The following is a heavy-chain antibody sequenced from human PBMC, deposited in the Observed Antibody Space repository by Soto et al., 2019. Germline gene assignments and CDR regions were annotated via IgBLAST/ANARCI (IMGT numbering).Heavy chain of an antibody. CDR3: LAGETNYFDF. Sequence: EVQLVESGGGLVQPGGSLRLSCAGSGLTLSRYWMHWVRQGPGKGLVWVSRINSDGGTTTYADSVKGRFTISRDNAKNTVELQMNSRRAEDTAVYYCLAGETNYFDFWGQGTLVTVSS. D-gene: IGHD3-10*01. J-gene: IGHJ4*02. V-gene: IGHV3-74*01. CDR1: GLTLSRYW. CDR2: INSDGGTT.